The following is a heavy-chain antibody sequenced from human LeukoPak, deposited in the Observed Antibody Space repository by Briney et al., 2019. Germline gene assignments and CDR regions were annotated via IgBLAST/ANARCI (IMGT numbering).Heavy chain of an antibody. V-gene: IGHV3-23*01. J-gene: IGHJ4*02. D-gene: IGHD6-19*01. Sequence: PGGSLRLSCAASGFTSSSYAMSWVRQAPGKGLEWVSAISGSGGSIYYADSVKGQFTLSRDNSKNTLYLQMNSLRAEDTAVYYCATGYSSGWFWGLDYWGQGTLVTVSS. CDR3: ATGYSSGWFWGLDY. CDR1: GFTSSSYA. CDR2: ISGSGGSI.